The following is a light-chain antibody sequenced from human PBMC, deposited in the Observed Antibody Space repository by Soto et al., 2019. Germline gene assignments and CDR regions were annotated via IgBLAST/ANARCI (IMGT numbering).Light chain of an antibody. CDR2: TNN. V-gene: IGLV1-44*01. CDR1: SSNIGSNN. Sequence: QSVLTQPPSASGTPGQRVTISCSGSSSNIGSNNVNWYQQLPGTAPKLLIYTNNQRPSGVPDRFSGSKSGTSASLAISGLQSEDEADFYCAAWDDSLYGWVFGGGTKLTVL. CDR3: AAWDDSLYGWV. J-gene: IGLJ3*02.